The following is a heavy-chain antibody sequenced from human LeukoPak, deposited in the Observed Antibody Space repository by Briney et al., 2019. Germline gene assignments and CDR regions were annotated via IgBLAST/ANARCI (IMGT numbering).Heavy chain of an antibody. J-gene: IGHJ4*02. CDR3: ASLTRDGYHFEW. CDR2: INHSGST. CDR1: GGSFSGYY. V-gene: IGHV4-34*01. Sequence: PSETLSLTCAVYGGSFSGYYWSWIRQPPGRGLEWIGEINHSGSTNYNPSLKSRVTISVDTSKNQFSLKLTSVTAADTAVYFCASLTRDGYHFEWWGRGTLVTVSS. D-gene: IGHD6-13*01.